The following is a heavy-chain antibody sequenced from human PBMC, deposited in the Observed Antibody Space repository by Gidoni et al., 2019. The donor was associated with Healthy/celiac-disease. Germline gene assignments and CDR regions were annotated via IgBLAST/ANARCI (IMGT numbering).Heavy chain of an antibody. V-gene: IGHV3-30-3*01. CDR2: ISYDGSNK. CDR1: GFTFSSYA. CDR3: ARDPSPRRMVATWGVTDY. D-gene: IGHD5-12*01. Sequence: QVQLVESGGGVVQPGRSLRLSCAASGFTFSSYAMHWVRQAPGTGLEWVAVISYDGSNKYDADSVKGRFTISRDNSKNTLYLQMNSLRAEDTAVYYCARDPSPRRMVATWGVTDYWGQGTLVTVSS. J-gene: IGHJ4*02.